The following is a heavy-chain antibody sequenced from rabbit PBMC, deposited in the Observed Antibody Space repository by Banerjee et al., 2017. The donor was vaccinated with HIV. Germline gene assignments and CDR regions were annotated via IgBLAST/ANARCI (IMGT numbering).Heavy chain of an antibody. D-gene: IGHD6-1*01. Sequence: QSLEESGGDLVKPGASLTLTCTASGFSFSSSYWICWVRQAPGKGLELIACIYTIDANTYYASWAKGRFIISKTSSTTVTLQMTSLTAADTATYFCARDYAAATGFNLWGQGTLVTVS. CDR1: GFSFSSSYW. V-gene: IGHV1S40*01. CDR3: ARDYAAATGFNL. J-gene: IGHJ4*01. CDR2: IYTIDANT.